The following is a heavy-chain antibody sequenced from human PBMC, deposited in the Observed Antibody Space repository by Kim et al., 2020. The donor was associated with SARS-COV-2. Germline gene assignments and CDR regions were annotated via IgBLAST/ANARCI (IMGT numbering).Heavy chain of an antibody. CDR3: AKGRDGAHLNPFDY. CDR1: GFTFSSYA. D-gene: IGHD1-26*01. J-gene: IGHJ4*02. Sequence: GGSLRLSCAASGFTFSSYAMSWVRQAPGKGLEWVSAISGSGGSTYYADSVKGRFTIYRDNSKNTLYLQMNSLRAEDTAVYYCAKGRDGAHLNPFDYWGQGTLVTVSS. V-gene: IGHV3-23*01. CDR2: ISGSGGST.